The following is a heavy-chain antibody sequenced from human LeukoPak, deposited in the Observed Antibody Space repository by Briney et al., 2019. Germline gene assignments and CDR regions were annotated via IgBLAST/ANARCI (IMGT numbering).Heavy chain of an antibody. CDR3: ARVGLGCFDWLTQKSHNWFDP. D-gene: IGHD3-9*01. CDR2: INHSGST. CDR1: GGSFSGYY. J-gene: IGHJ5*02. Sequence: SETLSLTCAVYGGSFSGYYWSWIRQPPGKGLEWIGEINHSGSTNYNPSLKSRVTISVDTSKNQFSLKLSSVTAADTAVYYCARVGLGCFDWLTQKSHNWFDPWGQGTLVTVSS. V-gene: IGHV4-34*01.